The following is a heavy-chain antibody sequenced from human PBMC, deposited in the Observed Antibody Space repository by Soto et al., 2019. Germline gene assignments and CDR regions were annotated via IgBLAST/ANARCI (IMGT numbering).Heavy chain of an antibody. CDR1: GFTFSSYA. CDR3: AKDRSGGGSCYDY. V-gene: IGHV3-23*01. CDR2: ISGSGGST. J-gene: IGHJ4*02. D-gene: IGHD2-15*01. Sequence: EVQLLESGGGLVQPGGSLRLSCAASGFTFSSYAMSWVRQAPGKGLEWVSAISGSGGSTYYADSVKGRFTISRDNSKNTLYLQMNSLRAEDTAVHYCAKDRSGGGSCYDYWGQGTLVTVSS.